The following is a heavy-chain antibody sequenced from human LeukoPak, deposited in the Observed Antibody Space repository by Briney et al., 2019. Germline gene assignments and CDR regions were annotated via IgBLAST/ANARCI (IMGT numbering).Heavy chain of an antibody. Sequence: GGSLRLSCAASGFTFSSYAMSWVRQAPGKGLEWVSAISGSGGSTYYADSVKGRLTISRDNSKNTLYLQMNSLRAEDTAVYYCAKYGHCSSTSCLSVYYYYGMDVWGQGTTVTVSS. D-gene: IGHD2-2*01. V-gene: IGHV3-23*01. CDR3: AKYGHCSSTSCLSVYYYYGMDV. J-gene: IGHJ6*02. CDR1: GFTFSSYA. CDR2: ISGSGGST.